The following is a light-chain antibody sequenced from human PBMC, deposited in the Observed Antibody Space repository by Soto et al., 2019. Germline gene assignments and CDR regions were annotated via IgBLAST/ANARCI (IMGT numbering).Light chain of an antibody. CDR2: DSD. V-gene: IGLV1-51*01. CDR3: GAWDGSLSVVL. CDR1: SANIGSNY. J-gene: IGLJ2*01. Sequence: QSVLTQPPSVSAAPGQKVSICCSGSSANIGSNYVSWYQHLPGSAPKLVIYDSDKRPSEIPDRFSASKSGTSATLDITGLQTGDEADYYCGAWDGSLSVVLFGGGTQLTVL.